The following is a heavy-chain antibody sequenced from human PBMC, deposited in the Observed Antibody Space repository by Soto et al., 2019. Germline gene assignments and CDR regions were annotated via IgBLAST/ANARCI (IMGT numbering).Heavy chain of an antibody. D-gene: IGHD5-12*01. J-gene: IGHJ4*02. CDR2: IKQDGSEK. CDR3: ASGYSGYDLDY. V-gene: IGHV3-7*03. Sequence: EVQLVESGGGLVQPGGPLRLSCAASGFTFSNYWMSWVRQAPGKGLEWVANIKQDGSEKFYVDSVKGRFTISRDNAKNSLYLQMNSLRAEDTAVYYCASGYSGYDLDYWGQGTLVTVSS. CDR1: GFTFSNYW.